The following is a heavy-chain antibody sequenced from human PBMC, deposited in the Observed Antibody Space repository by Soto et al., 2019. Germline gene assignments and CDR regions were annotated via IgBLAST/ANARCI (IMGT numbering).Heavy chain of an antibody. CDR2: IYYNGNT. Sequence: QVQLHESGPGLVKPSQTLSLTCTVSGGSISDDDYYWNWIRQSPGKGLEWIGHIYYNGNTYYNPSLTLRLTMSLDTSPNQFSLHLTSVIAADSALYFCARATTVTSSFFFYGLDVWGPGTTVTVSS. CDR1: GGSISDDDYY. V-gene: IGHV4-30-4*01. D-gene: IGHD4-17*01. CDR3: ARATTVTSSFFFYGLDV. J-gene: IGHJ6*02.